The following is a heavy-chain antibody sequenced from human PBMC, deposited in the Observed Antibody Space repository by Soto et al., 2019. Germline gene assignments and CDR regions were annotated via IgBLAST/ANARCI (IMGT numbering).Heavy chain of an antibody. D-gene: IGHD3-22*01. V-gene: IGHV4-31*03. CDR2: IYYSGST. CDR1: CGSISSGGYY. Sequence: QVQLQESGPGLVKPSQTLSLTCTVSCGSISSGGYYWSWIRQHPGKGPEWLGYIYYSGSTYYNPSLQRRVTITVDSSKTQFSLKLTSVTAADTAVYYCARESKYETRGYPPWFDPRGQGTLITVSS. J-gene: IGHJ5*02. CDR3: ARESKYETRGYPPWFDP.